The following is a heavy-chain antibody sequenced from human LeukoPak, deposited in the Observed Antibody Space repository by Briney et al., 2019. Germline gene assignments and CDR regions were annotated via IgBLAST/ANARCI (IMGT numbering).Heavy chain of an antibody. CDR1: GFSFSEYW. Sequence: PGGSLRLSCAVSGFSFSEYWMHWVRQTPGKGLVWVSRIRSDGTMTNYADSVKGRFTISRDNAKNTLYLQMNSLRAEDTAVYYCATGNYNKPFDYWGQGTLVTVSS. CDR2: IRSDGTMT. V-gene: IGHV3-74*01. D-gene: IGHD1-7*01. CDR3: ATGNYNKPFDY. J-gene: IGHJ4*02.